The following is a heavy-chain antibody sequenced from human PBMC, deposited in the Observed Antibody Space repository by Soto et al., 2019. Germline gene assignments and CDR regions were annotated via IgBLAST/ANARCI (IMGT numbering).Heavy chain of an antibody. Sequence: PSESLSLTCTVSDGSISSYHWSWIRQPAGKGLAWIGRIYTSGSTNYNPSLKSRVTMSVDTSKNQSSLKLSLVTVTDTAVYYCARVGKLELQGGAFDMVCQGTMVTVSS. D-gene: IGHD1-7*01. V-gene: IGHV4-4*07. CDR2: IYTSGST. J-gene: IGHJ3*02. CDR3: ARVGKLELQGGAFDM. CDR1: DGSISSYH.